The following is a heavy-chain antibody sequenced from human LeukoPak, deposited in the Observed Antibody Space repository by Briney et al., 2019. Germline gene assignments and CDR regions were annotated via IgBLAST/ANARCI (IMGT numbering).Heavy chain of an antibody. CDR3: ARGVIIRGRLDP. V-gene: IGHV3-7*01. Sequence: PGGSLRLSCAASGFIFRNYWMSWVRQAPGKGLEWVANTKEDGSEKYYVESVKGRFTISRDHAKNSLYLQMSSLRAEDTAVYYCARGVIIRGRLDPWGQGTLVTVSS. CDR2: TKEDGSEK. D-gene: IGHD3-16*02. CDR1: GFIFRNYW. J-gene: IGHJ5*02.